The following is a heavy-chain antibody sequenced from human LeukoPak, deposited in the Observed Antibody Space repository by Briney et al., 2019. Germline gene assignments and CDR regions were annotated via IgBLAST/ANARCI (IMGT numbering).Heavy chain of an antibody. D-gene: IGHD1-26*01. J-gene: IGHJ4*02. CDR1: GYTFTGYY. CDR2: INPNSGGT. CDR3: ARADWGGGATWDY. Sequence: ASVKVSCKASGYTFTGYYMHWVRQAPGQGLEWMGWINPNSGGTNYAQKFQGRVTMTRDTSISTAYMGLSRLRSDDTAVYYCARADWGGGATWDYWGQGTLVTVSS. V-gene: IGHV1-2*02.